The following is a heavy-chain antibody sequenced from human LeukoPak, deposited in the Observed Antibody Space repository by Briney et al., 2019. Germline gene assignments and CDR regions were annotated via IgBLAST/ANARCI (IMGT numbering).Heavy chain of an antibody. CDR1: GFTFSSYW. V-gene: IGHV3-7*01. CDR2: IKQDGSEK. CDR3: ARDYPKQWLVEGHAFDI. Sequence: PGGSLRLSCAASGFTFSSYWMSWVRQAPGKGLEWVANIKQDGSEKYYVDSVKGRFTISRDNAKNSLYLQMNSLRAEDTAVYYGARDYPKQWLVEGHAFDIWGQGTMVTVSS. J-gene: IGHJ3*02. D-gene: IGHD6-19*01.